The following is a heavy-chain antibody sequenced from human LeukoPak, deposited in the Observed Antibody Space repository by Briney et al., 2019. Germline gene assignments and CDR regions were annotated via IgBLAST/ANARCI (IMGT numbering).Heavy chain of an antibody. D-gene: IGHD1-26*01. CDR1: GFTFSSYS. Sequence: GWSLRLSCAASGFTFSSYSMNWVRQAPGKGLEWVSSISSSSSYIYYADSVKGRFTISRDNAKNSLYLQMNSLRAEDTAVYYCARQVGAHPVLDYWGQGTLVTVSS. CDR3: ARQVGAHPVLDY. CDR2: ISSSSSYI. J-gene: IGHJ4*02. V-gene: IGHV3-21*01.